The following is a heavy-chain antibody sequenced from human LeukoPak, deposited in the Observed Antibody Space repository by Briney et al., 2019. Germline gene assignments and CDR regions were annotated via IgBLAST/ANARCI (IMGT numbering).Heavy chain of an antibody. D-gene: IGHD6-6*01. V-gene: IGHV4-61*02. CDR1: GGSISSGSYY. CDR2: IYTSGST. J-gene: IGHJ4*02. CDR3: ASMYTSSHY. Sequence: PSRTLSLTCTVSGGSISSGSYYWSWIRQPAGKGLEWIGRIYTSGSTNYNPSLKSRVTISVDSSMNQFSLRLTSVTAADTAVYYCASMYTSSHYWGQGTLVTVSP.